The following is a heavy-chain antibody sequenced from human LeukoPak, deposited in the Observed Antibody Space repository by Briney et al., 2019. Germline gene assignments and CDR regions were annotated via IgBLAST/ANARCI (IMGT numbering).Heavy chain of an antibody. CDR3: ARAPTRYFDWSYAFDI. CDR1: GGTFSSYT. J-gene: IGHJ3*02. CDR2: IIPILGIA. V-gene: IGHV1-69*02. Sequence: SVKVSCTASGGTFSSYTISWVRQAPGQGLEWMGRIIPILGIANYAQKFQGRVTITADKSTSTAYMELSSLRSEDTAVYYCARAPTRYFDWSYAFDIWGQGTMVTVSS. D-gene: IGHD3-9*01.